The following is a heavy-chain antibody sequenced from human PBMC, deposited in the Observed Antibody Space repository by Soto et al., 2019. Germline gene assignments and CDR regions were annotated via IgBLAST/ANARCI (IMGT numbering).Heavy chain of an antibody. J-gene: IGHJ3*02. V-gene: IGHV1-3*01. Sequence: ASVKVSCKASGYTFTSYAMHWVRQAPGQRLEWMGWINAGNGNTKYSQKFQGRVTITRDTSASTAYMELSSLRSEDTAVYYCARAVYDFWSRYLGSYDAFDIWGQGTMVTVSS. CDR3: ARAVYDFWSRYLGSYDAFDI. D-gene: IGHD3-3*01. CDR1: GYTFTSYA. CDR2: INAGNGNT.